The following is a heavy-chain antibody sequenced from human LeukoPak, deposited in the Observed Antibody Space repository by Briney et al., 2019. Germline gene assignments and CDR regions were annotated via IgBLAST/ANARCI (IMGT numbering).Heavy chain of an antibody. CDR1: GGSIIISRYY. Sequence: PDTLSLTCTVSGGSIIISRYYWAWIRQPPGRRLEWFGTVFYSGNAYYNQSLESRVTISVDTSKNQFSLNLSSVTAADTALYYCARHVSSALRIVVVTSDWYFDLWGRGTLVTVSS. D-gene: IGHD2-21*02. CDR3: ARHVSSALRIVVVTSDWYFDL. J-gene: IGHJ2*01. CDR2: VFYSGNA. V-gene: IGHV4-39*01.